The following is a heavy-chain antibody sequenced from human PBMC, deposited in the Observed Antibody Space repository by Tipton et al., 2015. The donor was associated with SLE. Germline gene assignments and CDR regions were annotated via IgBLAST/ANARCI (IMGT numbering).Heavy chain of an antibody. V-gene: IGHV4-39*07. J-gene: IGHJ5*02. Sequence: TLSLTCTVSGGSISSSSYYWGWIRQPPGKGLEWIGCIYYSGSTYYNPSLKSRVTISVDTSKNQFSLKLSSVTAADTAVYYCAREGGSSGWSGRWFDPWGQGTLVTVSS. CDR3: AREGGSSGWSGRWFDP. CDR2: IYYSGST. D-gene: IGHD6-19*01. CDR1: GGSISSSSYY.